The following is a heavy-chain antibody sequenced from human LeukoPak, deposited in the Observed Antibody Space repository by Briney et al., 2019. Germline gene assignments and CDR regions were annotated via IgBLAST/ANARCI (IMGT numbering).Heavy chain of an antibody. V-gene: IGHV4-39*01. J-gene: IGHJ6*03. Sequence: SETLSLTCTVSGGSISSSSYYWGWIRQPPGKGLEWIGSIYYSGSTYYNPSLKSRVTISVDTSKNQFSLKLSSVTAADTAVYYCARLYCSSTSCYYMDVWGKGTTVTVSS. CDR1: GGSISSSSYY. D-gene: IGHD2-2*01. CDR3: ARLYCSSTSCYYMDV. CDR2: IYYSGST.